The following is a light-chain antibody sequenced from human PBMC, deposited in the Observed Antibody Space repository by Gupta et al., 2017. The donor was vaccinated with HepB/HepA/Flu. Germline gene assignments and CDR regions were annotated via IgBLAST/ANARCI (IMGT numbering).Light chain of an antibody. CDR2: SNN. CDR1: SSNIGSNT. CDR3: ASWDDSLKDWV. J-gene: IGLJ3*02. V-gene: IGLV1-44*01. Sequence: QSVLTQPPSASGTPGQRVTMYCSGSSSNIGSNTVNWYQQLPGTAPKLLIYSNNQRPSGVPDRFSGSKSGTSASLAISGLQSEDEADYYCASWDDSLKDWVFGGGTKLTVL.